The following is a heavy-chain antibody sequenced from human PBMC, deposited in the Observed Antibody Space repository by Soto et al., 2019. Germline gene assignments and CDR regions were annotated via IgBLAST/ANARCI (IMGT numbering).Heavy chain of an antibody. J-gene: IGHJ4*02. Sequence: QVQLVESGGGLVKPGGSLRLSCAASGFTFSDYYMSWIRLAPGEGLEWVSYISSRSSTIFYADSVKGRFAISRDTVKNSLYLQMNSLRAEDTAVYYCASGTNGAFFVYWGQGILVTVSS. CDR1: GFTFSDYY. CDR2: ISSRSSTI. V-gene: IGHV3-11*01. D-gene: IGHD2-8*01. CDR3: ASGTNGAFFVY.